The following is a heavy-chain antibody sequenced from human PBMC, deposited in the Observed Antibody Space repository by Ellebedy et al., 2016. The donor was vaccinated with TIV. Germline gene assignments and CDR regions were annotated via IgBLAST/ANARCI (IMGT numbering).Heavy chain of an antibody. J-gene: IGHJ4*02. Sequence: AASVKVSCKASGYTFTSYFMHWVRQAPGQGLEWRGIINPSVGSTTYAQKLQGRVTMTRDTSTSTVYMELSSLRSEDTAVYYCARARSSGWLHTPDYWGQGTLVTVSS. CDR1: GYTFTSYF. D-gene: IGHD6-19*01. V-gene: IGHV1-46*04. CDR3: ARARSSGWLHTPDY. CDR2: INPSVGST.